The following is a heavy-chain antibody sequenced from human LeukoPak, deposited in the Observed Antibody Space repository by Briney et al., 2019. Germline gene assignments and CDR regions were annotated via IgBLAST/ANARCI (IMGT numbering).Heavy chain of an antibody. J-gene: IGHJ4*02. CDR1: GFTFSSYA. CDR2: MSYDGSNK. CDR3: ARDRTAALDY. V-gene: IGHV3-30-3*01. D-gene: IGHD6-13*01. Sequence: PGRSLRLSCAASGFTFSSYAMHWVRQAPGKGLEWVAVMSYDGSNKYYADSVKGRFTISRDNSKNTLYLQMNSLRAEDTAVYYCARDRTAALDYWGQGTLVTVSS.